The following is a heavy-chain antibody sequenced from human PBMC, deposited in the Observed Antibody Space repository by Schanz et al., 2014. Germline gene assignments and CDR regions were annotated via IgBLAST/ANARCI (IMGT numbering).Heavy chain of an antibody. J-gene: IGHJ5*02. CDR2: ISGSGGST. Sequence: EVQLLESGGGLVQPGGSLRLSCAASGFTFSSYAMSWVRQAPGKGLEWVSGISGSGGSTYYADSVKGRFTISRDNSKNTMYLQMNSLRAEDTAVYDCARDLEGCDGGGGGFDPWGQGTLVTVSS. CDR3: ARDLEGCDGGGGGFDP. CDR1: GFTFSSYA. V-gene: IGHV3-23*01. D-gene: IGHD2-21*01.